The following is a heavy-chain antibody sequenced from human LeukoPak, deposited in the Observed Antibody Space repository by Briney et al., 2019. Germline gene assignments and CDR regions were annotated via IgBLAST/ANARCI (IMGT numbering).Heavy chain of an antibody. D-gene: IGHD3-16*02. J-gene: IGHJ4*02. V-gene: IGHV3-20*04. Sequence: GGSLRLPCAASGFTFDDYGMSWVRQAPGKGLEWVSGINWNGGSTGYADSVKRRFTISRDNAKNSLYLQMNSLRAEDTALYYCARDVSLGELSPDYWGQGTLVTVSS. CDR1: GFTFDDYG. CDR2: INWNGGST. CDR3: ARDVSLGELSPDY.